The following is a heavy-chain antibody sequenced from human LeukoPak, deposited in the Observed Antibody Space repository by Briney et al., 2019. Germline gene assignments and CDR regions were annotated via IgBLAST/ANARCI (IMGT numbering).Heavy chain of an antibody. J-gene: IGHJ5*02. Sequence: ASVKVSCKASGYTFTSYGISGVRQAPGQGLECMGWISAYNGNTNYAQKLQGRVTMTTDTSTSTAYMELRSLRSDDTAVYYCARDLANGGENWFDPWGQGTLVTVSS. CDR3: ARDLANGGENWFDP. V-gene: IGHV1-18*01. CDR1: GYTFTSYG. D-gene: IGHD2-21*01. CDR2: ISAYNGNT.